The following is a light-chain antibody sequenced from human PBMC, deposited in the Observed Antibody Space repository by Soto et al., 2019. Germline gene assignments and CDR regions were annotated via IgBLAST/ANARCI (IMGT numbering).Light chain of an antibody. CDR1: QSISSS. V-gene: IGKV1-5*01. CDR3: QQYNSYWT. Sequence: DIQMTQSPSTLSASVGDRVTITCRASQSISSSLAWYQQRPGKAPKLLIYDASSLESGVPSRLSGSGPGTEFTLTINSLQPDDFATYYCQQYNSYWTFGQGTKVDIK. J-gene: IGKJ1*01. CDR2: DAS.